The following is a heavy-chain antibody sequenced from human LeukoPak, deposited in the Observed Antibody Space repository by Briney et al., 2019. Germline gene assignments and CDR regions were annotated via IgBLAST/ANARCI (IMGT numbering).Heavy chain of an antibody. CDR2: ISFDGRKK. D-gene: IGHD3-10*01. V-gene: IGHV3-30*03. J-gene: IGHJ3*02. CDR1: GFNFNNYV. Sequence: GGSLRLSCAASGFNFNNYVMHWVRQAPGKGLEWVTEISFDGRKKAYVDSVKGRFTISRDSPKNTVYLQMDSLRAEDTAVYYCARGAEKILSFGEYPSDAFDIWGQGTMVSVTS. CDR3: ARGAEKILSFGEYPSDAFDI.